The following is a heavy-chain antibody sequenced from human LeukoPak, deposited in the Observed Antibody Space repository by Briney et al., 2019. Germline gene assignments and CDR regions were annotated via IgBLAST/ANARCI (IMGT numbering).Heavy chain of an antibody. V-gene: IGHV4-30-2*01. D-gene: IGHD3-3*01. J-gene: IGHJ4*02. CDR3: ARGVTYYDFWSGYYVGSYVDY. CDR2: IYHSGST. Sequence: SETLSLTCAVSGGSISSGGYSWSWIRQPPGKGLEWIGYIYHSGSTYYNPSLKSRVAISVDRSKNQFSLKLSSVTAADTAVYYCARGVTYYDFWSGYYVGSYVDYWGQGTLVTASS. CDR1: GGSISSGGYS.